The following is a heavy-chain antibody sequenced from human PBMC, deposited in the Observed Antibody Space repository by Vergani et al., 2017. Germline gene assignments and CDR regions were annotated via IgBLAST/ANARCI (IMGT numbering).Heavy chain of an antibody. CDR1: GFTFSSYA. D-gene: IGHD1-26*01. CDR2: ISYDGSNK. Sequence: QVQLVESGGGVVQTGRSLRLSCAASGFTFSSYAMHWVRQAPGKGLEWVAVISYDGSNKYYADSVKGRFTISRDNSKNTLYLQMNSLRAEDTAVYYCARDGGSYYIDYWGQGTLVTVSS. J-gene: IGHJ4*02. CDR3: ARDGGSYYIDY. V-gene: IGHV3-30*01.